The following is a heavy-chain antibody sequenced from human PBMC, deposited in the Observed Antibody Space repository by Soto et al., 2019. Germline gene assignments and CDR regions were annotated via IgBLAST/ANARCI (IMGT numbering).Heavy chain of an antibody. CDR3: LSGAQYSDY. Sequence: EVQLVESGGGFVLPGGSLKLSCAASGFSITGYTIFWVRQASGKGLEWVGRIRSKANRFVTAYAESVKGRFTVSRDDSRNMAFLQMSSLKTEDTAVYWCLSGAQYSDYWGQGTQVTVSS. V-gene: IGHV3-73*02. D-gene: IGHD5-12*01. CDR2: IRSKANRFVT. CDR1: GFSITGYT. J-gene: IGHJ4*02.